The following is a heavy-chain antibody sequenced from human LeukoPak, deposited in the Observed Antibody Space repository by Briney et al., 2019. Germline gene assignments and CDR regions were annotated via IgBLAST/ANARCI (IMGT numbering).Heavy chain of an antibody. CDR2: INWNGGST. D-gene: IGHD1-26*01. Sequence: GGSLRLSCAASGFTFDDYGMSWVRQAPGKGLEWVSGINWNGGSTGYADSVKGRFTISRDNAKNSLYLQMNSLRAEDTALYYCARAVVGATPGYYYYYMDVWGKGTTVTVSS. CDR3: ARAVVGATPGYYYYYMDV. CDR1: GFTFDDYG. J-gene: IGHJ6*03. V-gene: IGHV3-20*04.